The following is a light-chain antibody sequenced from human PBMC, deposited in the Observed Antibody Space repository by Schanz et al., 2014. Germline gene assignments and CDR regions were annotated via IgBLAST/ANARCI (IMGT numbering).Light chain of an antibody. Sequence: QSALTQPRSVSGSPGQSVTISCTGTSSDVGGYNYVSWYQQHPGKAPKLMIYDVSKRPSGVPDRFSGSKSGNTASLTVSGLQAEDEADYYCSSHGXSRVFGGGTXLTVL. J-gene: IGLJ3*02. CDR3: SSHGXSRV. V-gene: IGLV2-11*01. CDR1: SSDVGGYNY. CDR2: DVS.